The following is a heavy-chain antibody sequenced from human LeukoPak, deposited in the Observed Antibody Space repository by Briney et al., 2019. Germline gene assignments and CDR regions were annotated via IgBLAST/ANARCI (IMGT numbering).Heavy chain of an antibody. CDR1: EFTFRAYS. J-gene: IGHJ4*02. V-gene: IGHV3-21*05. CDR2: ITSTSSDM. D-gene: IGHD3-10*01. Sequence: GGSLRLSCAASEFTFRAYSLTWVRQAPGKGLEWVSFITSTSSDMLYADSVKGRFTVSRDNAKNTLYLQMDSLTAEDTAVYFCARVAGHYFDYWGQGSLVTVSS. CDR3: ARVAGHYFDY.